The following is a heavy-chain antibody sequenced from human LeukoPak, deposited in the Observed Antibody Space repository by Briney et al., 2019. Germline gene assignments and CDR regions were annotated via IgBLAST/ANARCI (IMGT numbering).Heavy chain of an antibody. Sequence: ASVKVSCKASGYTFTGHYMHWVRQAPGQGLEWMGWIDAKSGGTKYAQRFQGRVTMTRDTSTNTGYMELSSLTSDDTAVYYCARWRGYSSGWSGPFDDWGQGTLVTVSS. V-gene: IGHV1-2*02. CDR3: ARWRGYSSGWSGPFDD. CDR1: GYTFTGHY. CDR2: IDAKSGGT. J-gene: IGHJ4*02. D-gene: IGHD6-13*01.